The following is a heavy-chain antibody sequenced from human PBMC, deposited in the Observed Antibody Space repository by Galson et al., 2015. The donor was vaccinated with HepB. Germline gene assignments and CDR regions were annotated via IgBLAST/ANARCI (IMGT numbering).Heavy chain of an antibody. Sequence: CAISGDSVSSTSAAWSWIRQSPSRGLEWLGRTYYRSKWSNNYAVSVKSRITINPDSSKNQFSLHLDSVTPEDTAVYYCARSTGDFDYWGQGTLVTVSS. CDR3: ARSTGDFDY. CDR1: GDSVSSTSAA. V-gene: IGHV6-1*01. CDR2: TYYRSKWSN. D-gene: IGHD1-14*01. J-gene: IGHJ4*02.